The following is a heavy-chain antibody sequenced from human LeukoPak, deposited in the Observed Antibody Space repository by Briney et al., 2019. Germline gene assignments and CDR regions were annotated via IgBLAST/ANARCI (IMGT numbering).Heavy chain of an antibody. CDR2: IGANGVST. CDR1: GFTFASYA. J-gene: IGHJ3*02. D-gene: IGHD3-22*01. Sequence: GGSLRLSCAASGFTFASYAMSWVRQAPGKGLEWVSAIGANGVSTYYADSVKGRFTISRDNSMNTLYLQMSSLRPEDTAVYYCAKDQSRNSQYYYDSSGSWGAFDIWGQGTVVKVSS. CDR3: AKDQSRNSQYYYDSSGSWGAFDI. V-gene: IGHV3-23*01.